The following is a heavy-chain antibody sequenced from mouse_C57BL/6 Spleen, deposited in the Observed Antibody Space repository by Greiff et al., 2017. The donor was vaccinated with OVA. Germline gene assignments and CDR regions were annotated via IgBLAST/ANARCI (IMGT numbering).Heavy chain of an antibody. CDR2: IYPNSGST. J-gene: IGHJ4*01. D-gene: IGHD2-12*01. CDR3: AWYSDCEEGALDY. Sequence: QVQLQQSGAELVKPGASVKLSCKASGYTFTSYWMHWVKQRPGQGLEWIGMIYPNSGSTNYNEKFKSKATLTVDKSSSTAYMQLSSLTSEDSAVYSCAWYSDCEEGALDYWGQGTSVTVSS. V-gene: IGHV1-64*01. CDR1: GYTFTSYW.